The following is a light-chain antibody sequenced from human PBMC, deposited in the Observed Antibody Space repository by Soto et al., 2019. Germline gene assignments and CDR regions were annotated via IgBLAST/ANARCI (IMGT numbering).Light chain of an antibody. J-gene: IGKJ1*01. CDR2: GAS. CDR3: QQYGNSLPWT. CDR1: QSVSNNY. Sequence: EIVLTQSPGTLSLSPGERATLSCRASQSVSNNYLGWYQQKPGQAPRLLVYGASRRATGIPDRFSGSGSGTDFTLTTSGLEAEDFAVYYCQQYGNSLPWTFGQGTRWIS. V-gene: IGKV3-20*01.